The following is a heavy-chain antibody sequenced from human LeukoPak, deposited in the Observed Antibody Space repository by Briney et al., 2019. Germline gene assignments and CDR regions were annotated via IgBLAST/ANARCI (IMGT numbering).Heavy chain of an antibody. D-gene: IGHD2-15*01. CDR3: ARDLERYCSGGSCYSWGGTTFDY. Sequence: ASVKVSCKASGYTFTSYGISWVRQAPGQGLEWMGWISAYNGNTNYAQKLQGRVTMTTDTSTSTAYMELRGLRSDDTAVYYCARDLERYCSGGSCYSWGGTTFDYWGQGTLVTVSS. V-gene: IGHV1-18*01. CDR1: GYTFTSYG. CDR2: ISAYNGNT. J-gene: IGHJ4*02.